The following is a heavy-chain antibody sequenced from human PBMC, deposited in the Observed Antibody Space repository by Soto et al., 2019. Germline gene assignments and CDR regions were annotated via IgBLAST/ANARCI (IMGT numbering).Heavy chain of an antibody. D-gene: IGHD3-3*01. CDR1: GGSITTGDFY. CDR3: AREPALPTIFGVDIHHDGFDL. Sequence: QVQLQESGPGLVKPSQTLSVTCTVSGGSITTGDFYWSWIRQAPGKGLEWIGYIYHSGSSHSNPSLRSRVTISVDTSKNQFSLRLSSLTAADTAVYYYAREPALPTIFGVDIHHDGFDLWGQGTLVTVSS. V-gene: IGHV4-30-4*01. CDR2: IYHSGSS. J-gene: IGHJ3*01.